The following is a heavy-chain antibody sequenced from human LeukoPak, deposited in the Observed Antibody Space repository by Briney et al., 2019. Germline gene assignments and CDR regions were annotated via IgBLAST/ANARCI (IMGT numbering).Heavy chain of an antibody. V-gene: IGHV4-59*01. Sequence: PSETLSLTCTVSGGSISGYYWSWIRQPPGKGLEWIGYIYYIGSTTYNPSLRSRVTISVDKSKNQFSLRLSSVTAADTALYYCARGGTTVTTFNHFDSWGQGTLVTVSS. CDR1: GGSISGYY. CDR2: IYYIGST. J-gene: IGHJ4*02. CDR3: ARGGTTVTTFNHFDS. D-gene: IGHD4-17*01.